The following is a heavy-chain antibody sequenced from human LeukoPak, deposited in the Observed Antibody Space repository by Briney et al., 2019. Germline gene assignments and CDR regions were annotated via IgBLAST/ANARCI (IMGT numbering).Heavy chain of an antibody. CDR2: ISYDGSNK. CDR1: GFTFSSYA. V-gene: IGHV3-30-3*01. J-gene: IGHJ2*01. Sequence: GGSLRLSCAASGFTFSSYAMHWVRQAPGKGLEWVALISYDGSNKYYADSVKGRLTISRDNSKNTLYLQMNSLRAEDTAVYYCVRGEYYYDSSGRGFDLWGRGTLVTVSS. CDR3: VRGEYYYDSSGRGFDL. D-gene: IGHD3-22*01.